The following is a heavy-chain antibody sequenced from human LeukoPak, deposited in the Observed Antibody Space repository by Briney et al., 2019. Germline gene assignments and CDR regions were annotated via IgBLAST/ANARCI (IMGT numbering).Heavy chain of an antibody. CDR2: IYYSGST. D-gene: IGHD2-15*01. V-gene: IGHV4-59*01. J-gene: IGHJ6*03. Sequence: SETLSLTCTVSGGSISSYYWSWIRQPPGKGLEWIGYIYYSGSTNYNPSLKSRVTISVDTSKNQFSLKLSSETAADTAVYYCARGEYCSGGSCNYYYYYMDVWGKGTTVTISS. CDR3: ARGEYCSGGSCNYYYYYMDV. CDR1: GGSISSYY.